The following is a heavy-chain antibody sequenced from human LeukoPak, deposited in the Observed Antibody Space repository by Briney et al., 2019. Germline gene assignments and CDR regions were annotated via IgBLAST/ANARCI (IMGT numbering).Heavy chain of an antibody. Sequence: GGSLRLSCAASGFTFSSYGMHWVRQAPGKGLEWVAFIRYDGSNKKYADSVKGRFTISRDHSKSTLYLQMDSLRAEDTAVYYCAKDAVIAATPWEYYFDYWGQGNLVTVSS. V-gene: IGHV3-30*02. CDR3: AKDAVIAATPWEYYFDY. CDR1: GFTFSSYG. J-gene: IGHJ4*02. CDR2: IRYDGSNK. D-gene: IGHD2-15*01.